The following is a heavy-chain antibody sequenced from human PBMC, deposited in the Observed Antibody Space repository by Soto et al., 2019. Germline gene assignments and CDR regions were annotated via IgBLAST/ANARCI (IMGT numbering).Heavy chain of an antibody. D-gene: IGHD3-22*01. CDR2: IYYSGST. J-gene: IGHJ4*02. Sequence: QVQLQESGPGLVKPSQTLSLTCTVSGGSISSGDYYWSWIRQPPGKGLEWIGYIYYSGSTYYNPSLKRRVTISVDTSKNQFSLKLSSVTAADTAVYYCARFLGGYYYDSSGYWYYFDYWGQGTLVTVSS. V-gene: IGHV4-30-4*01. CDR3: ARFLGGYYYDSSGYWYYFDY. CDR1: GGSISSGDYY.